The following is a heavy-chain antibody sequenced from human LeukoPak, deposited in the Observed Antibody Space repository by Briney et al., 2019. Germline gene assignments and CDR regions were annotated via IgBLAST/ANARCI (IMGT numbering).Heavy chain of an antibody. V-gene: IGHV4-30-4*01. Sequence: SQTLSLTCTVSGGSISSGDYYWSWIRQPPGKGPEWIGYIYYSGSTYYNPSLKSRVTISVDTSKNQFSLKLSSVTAADTAVYYCARVLRISSSSLGVDAFDIWGQGTMVTVSS. J-gene: IGHJ3*02. D-gene: IGHD6-6*01. CDR2: IYYSGST. CDR1: GGSISSGDYY. CDR3: ARVLRISSSSLGVDAFDI.